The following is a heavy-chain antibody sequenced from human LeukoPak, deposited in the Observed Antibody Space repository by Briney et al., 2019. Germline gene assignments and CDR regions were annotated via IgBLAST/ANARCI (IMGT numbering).Heavy chain of an antibody. CDR1: GGTFSSYA. D-gene: IGHD3-9*01. CDR2: IIPIFGTA. CDR3: AREVAYYDILTGYHYMGSYIDY. Sequence: ASVKVSCKASGGTFSSYAISWVRQAPGQGLEWMGRIIPIFGTANYAQKFRGRVTITTDESTSTAYMELSSLRSEDTAVYYCAREVAYYDILTGYHYMGSYIDYWGQGTLVTVSS. V-gene: IGHV1-69*05. J-gene: IGHJ4*02.